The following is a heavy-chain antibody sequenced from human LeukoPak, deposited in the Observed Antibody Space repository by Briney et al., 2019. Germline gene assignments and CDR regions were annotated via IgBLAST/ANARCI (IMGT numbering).Heavy chain of an antibody. D-gene: IGHD6-19*01. CDR1: GFTFSSDG. Sequence: GGSLRLSCAASGFTFSSDGMSWVRQAPGKGLEWVSSISASGGGTVYADSVKGRFTISRDNSKNTVYLQMNSLRVEDTAVYYCTRGGSVPATRSFDYWGQGTLVTVSS. CDR3: TRGGSVPATRSFDY. V-gene: IGHV3-23*01. J-gene: IGHJ4*02. CDR2: ISASGGGT.